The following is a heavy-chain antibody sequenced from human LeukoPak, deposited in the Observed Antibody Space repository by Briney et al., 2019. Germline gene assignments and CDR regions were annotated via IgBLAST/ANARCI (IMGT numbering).Heavy chain of an antibody. J-gene: IGHJ4*02. D-gene: IGHD3-22*01. Sequence: GGSLRLSCAASGFTFSDYYMSWIRQAPGKGLEWVSSISSSGSTIYYADSVKGRFTISRDNAKNSLYLQMNSLRAEDTAVYYCARDQGYYYDSSGYYDYWGQGTLVTVSS. CDR3: ARDQGYYYDSSGYYDY. V-gene: IGHV3-11*04. CDR2: ISSSGSTI. CDR1: GFTFSDYY.